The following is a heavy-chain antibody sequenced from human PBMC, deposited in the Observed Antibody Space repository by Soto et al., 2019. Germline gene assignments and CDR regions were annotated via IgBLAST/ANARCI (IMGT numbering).Heavy chain of an antibody. CDR2: IIPIFGTV. Sequence: QVQLVQSGAEVKKPGSSVKVSCKASGGTFSNYPISWVRQAPGQGLEWMGGIIPIFGTVNYAQKFQGRVTITADESTSRAYVGLGSLSSEDSAVYYCARGNHRWLQLWYFGLWGRGTLVTVSS. D-gene: IGHD5-12*01. V-gene: IGHV1-69*12. J-gene: IGHJ2*01. CDR3: ARGNHRWLQLWYFGL. CDR1: GGTFSNYP.